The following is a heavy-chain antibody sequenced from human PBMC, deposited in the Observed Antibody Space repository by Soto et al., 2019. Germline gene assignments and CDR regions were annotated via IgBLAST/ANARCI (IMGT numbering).Heavy chain of an antibody. V-gene: IGHV1-46*01. J-gene: IGHJ4*02. CDR1: GYTFTSQN. Sequence: ASVKVSCKASGYTFTSQNMHWVRQAPGQGLEWMGVINPSIGTTTYAQKFQGRVTMTSDTSTSSVYMEVSSLRSEDTAVYYCARVQDDSSGYSFAYWGQGTLVTVSS. CDR3: ARVQDDSSGYSFAY. D-gene: IGHD3-22*01. CDR2: INPSIGTT.